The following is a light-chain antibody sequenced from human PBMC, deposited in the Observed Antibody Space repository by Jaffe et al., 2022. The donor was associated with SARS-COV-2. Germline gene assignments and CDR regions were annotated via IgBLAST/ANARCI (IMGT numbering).Light chain of an antibody. J-gene: IGLJ1*01. CDR3: CSYAESSYV. CDR1: SSDVGGYNY. Sequence: QSALTQPRSVSGSPGQSVTISCTGTSSDVGGYNYVSWYQQYPGKAPKLMIYDVNKRPSGVPDRFSASKSGNTASLTISGLQTEDEADYYCCSYAESSYVFGTGTKVTVL. CDR2: DVN. V-gene: IGLV2-11*01.